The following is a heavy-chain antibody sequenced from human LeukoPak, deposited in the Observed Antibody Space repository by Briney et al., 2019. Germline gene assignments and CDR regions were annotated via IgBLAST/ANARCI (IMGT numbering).Heavy chain of an antibody. Sequence: ETLSLTCTVSGGSISSSSYYWGWIRQPPGKGLEWVSAISGSGGSTYYADSVKGRFTISRDNSKNTLYLQMNSLRAEDTAVYYCAKDEAITMIVVVITRTDAFDIWGQGTMVTVSS. J-gene: IGHJ3*02. V-gene: IGHV3-23*01. D-gene: IGHD3-22*01. CDR3: AKDEAITMIVVVITRTDAFDI. CDR2: ISGSGGST. CDR1: GGSISSSSYY.